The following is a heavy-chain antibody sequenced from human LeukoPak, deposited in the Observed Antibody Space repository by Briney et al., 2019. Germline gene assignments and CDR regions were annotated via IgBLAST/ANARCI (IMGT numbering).Heavy chain of an antibody. CDR1: VRTFSSYA. J-gene: IGHJ3*02. Sequence: ASVKVSCHGSVRTFSSYAISWVRPAPGQGLEWMGRIIPIFGTANYAQKFQGRVTITTDESTSTAYMELSSLRSEDTAVYYCARDLYYYDSSGWRRGAFDIWGQGTMVTVSS. D-gene: IGHD3-22*01. V-gene: IGHV1-69*05. CDR2: IIPIFGTA. CDR3: ARDLYYYDSSGWRRGAFDI.